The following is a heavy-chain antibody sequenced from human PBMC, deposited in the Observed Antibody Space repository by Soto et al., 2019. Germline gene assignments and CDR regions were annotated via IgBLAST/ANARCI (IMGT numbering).Heavy chain of an antibody. J-gene: IGHJ4*02. CDR2: IYSSGDT. Sequence: SETLSLTCTVSGGSISSYYWSWIRQPAGKGLEWIGRIYSSGDTYYNPSLTSRVTMSVDTSKNQFSLKLSSVTAADTAVYYCARDAFYFDTSGQYFCDYWGRGTLVTVS. CDR3: ARDAFYFDTSGQYFCDY. V-gene: IGHV4-4*07. CDR1: GGSISSYY. D-gene: IGHD3-22*01.